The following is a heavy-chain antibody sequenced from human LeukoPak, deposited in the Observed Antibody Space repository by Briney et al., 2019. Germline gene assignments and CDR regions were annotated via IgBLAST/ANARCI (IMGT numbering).Heavy chain of an antibody. D-gene: IGHD5-12*01. CDR3: VNLGYSD. V-gene: IGHV3-7*01. CDR1: GFTFSNAC. J-gene: IGHJ4*02. CDR2: IKNDGSDK. Sequence: PGGSLRLSCAASGFTFSNACMSWVRQAPGKGLEWVATIKNDGSDKYYVDSVKGRFTLSRDNAKNSVYLQMNSLTVEDTAVYYCVNLGYSDGGQGTLVTVSS.